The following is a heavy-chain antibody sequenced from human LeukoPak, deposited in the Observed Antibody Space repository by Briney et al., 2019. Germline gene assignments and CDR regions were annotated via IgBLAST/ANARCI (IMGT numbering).Heavy chain of an antibody. CDR3: ARTEWGGHYYYGMDV. D-gene: IGHD1-26*01. CDR1: GGSISSSSYY. V-gene: IGHV4-39*01. Sequence: SETLSLTCTVSGGSISSSSYYWGWIRQPPGKGLEWIGSIYYSGSTYYNPSLKSRVTISVDTSKNQFSLKLSSVTAADTAVYYCARTEWGGHYYYGMDVWGQGTTVTVSS. J-gene: IGHJ6*02. CDR2: IYYSGST.